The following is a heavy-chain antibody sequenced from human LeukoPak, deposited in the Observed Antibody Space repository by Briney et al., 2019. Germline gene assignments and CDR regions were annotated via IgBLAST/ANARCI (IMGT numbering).Heavy chain of an antibody. V-gene: IGHV3-23*01. CDR2: ISGSGGST. CDR3: AKDASYSSGWDLFDY. J-gene: IGHJ4*02. Sequence: PGGSLRLSCAASGFTFSSYAMSWVRQAPGKGLGWVSAISGSGGSTYYADSVKGRFTISRDNSKNTLYLQMNSLRAEDTAVYYCAKDASYSSGWDLFDYWGQGTLVTVSS. CDR1: GFTFSSYA. D-gene: IGHD6-19*01.